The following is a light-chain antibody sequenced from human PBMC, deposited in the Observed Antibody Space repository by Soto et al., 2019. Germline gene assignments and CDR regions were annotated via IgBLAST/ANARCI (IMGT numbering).Light chain of an antibody. CDR3: LAYGRGGALL. CDR1: RYDVGGYNY. V-gene: IGLV2-14*03. Sequence: QSVLTQTPSVSGSPGQSVTMSCTGTRYDVGGYNYVSWYQQHPGKAPKLVIYEVDNRPSNVSARFSGSKRGNTASLTISGLQSEDDADYYCLAYGRGGALLFGGGTKLTVL. J-gene: IGLJ3*02. CDR2: EVD.